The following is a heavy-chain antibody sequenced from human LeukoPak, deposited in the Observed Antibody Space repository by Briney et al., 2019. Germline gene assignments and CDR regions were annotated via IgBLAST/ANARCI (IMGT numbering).Heavy chain of an antibody. J-gene: IGHJ5*02. V-gene: IGHV1-18*01. CDR3: ARVIAARWFDP. CDR2: ISAYNGNT. CDR1: GDTFTSYG. D-gene: IGHD6-6*01. Sequence: ASVKVSCTASGDTFTSYGISWVRQAPGQGLEWMGWISAYNGNTNYAQKLQGRVTMTTDTSTSTAYMELRSLRSDDTAVYYCARVIAARWFDPWGQGTLVTVSS.